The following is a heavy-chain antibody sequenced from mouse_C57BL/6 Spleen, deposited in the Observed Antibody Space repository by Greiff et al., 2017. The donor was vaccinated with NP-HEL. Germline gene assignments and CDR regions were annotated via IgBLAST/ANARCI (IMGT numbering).Heavy chain of an antibody. V-gene: IGHV3-1*01. D-gene: IGHD3-2*02. CDR3: ARAQTAQATGWYFDV. CDR1: GYSITSGYD. Sequence: EVQLVESGPGMVKPSQSLSLTCTVTGYSITSGYDWHWIRHFPGNKLEWMGYISYSGSTNYNPSLKSRISITHDTSKNHFFLKLNSVTTEDTATYYCARAQTAQATGWYFDVWGTGTTVTVSS. J-gene: IGHJ1*03. CDR2: ISYSGST.